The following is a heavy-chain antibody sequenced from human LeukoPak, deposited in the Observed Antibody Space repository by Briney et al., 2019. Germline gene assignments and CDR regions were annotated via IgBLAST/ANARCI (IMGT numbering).Heavy chain of an antibody. V-gene: IGHV3-30-3*01. CDR2: ISYDGSNK. J-gene: IGHJ4*02. CDR3: ARDTDTAMVTSTN. D-gene: IGHD5-18*01. Sequence: PGGSLRLSCAASRFTFSSYAMHWVRQAPGKGLEWVAVISYDGSNKYYADSVKGRFTISRDNSKNTLYLQMNSLRAEDTAVYYCARDTDTAMVTSTNWGQGTLVTVSS. CDR1: RFTFSSYA.